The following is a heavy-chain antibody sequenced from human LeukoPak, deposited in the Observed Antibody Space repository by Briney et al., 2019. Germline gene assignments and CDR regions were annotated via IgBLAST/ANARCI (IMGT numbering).Heavy chain of an antibody. CDR3: ARYLNYYGSGSNFDY. D-gene: IGHD3-10*01. CDR1: GFTFSSYA. V-gene: IGHV3-23*01. Sequence: GGSLRLSCAASGFTFSSYAMSWVRQAPGKGLEWVSAISGSGGSTYYADSVKGRFTISRDNAKNSLYLQMNSLRAEDTAVYYCARYLNYYGSGSNFDYWGQGTLVTVSS. J-gene: IGHJ4*02. CDR2: ISGSGGST.